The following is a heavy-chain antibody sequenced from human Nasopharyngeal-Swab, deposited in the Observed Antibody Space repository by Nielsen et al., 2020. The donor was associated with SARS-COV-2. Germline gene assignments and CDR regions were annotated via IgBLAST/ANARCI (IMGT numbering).Heavy chain of an antibody. V-gene: IGHV4-59*01. CDR2: IYYSGST. CDR3: ARDWDGYYYYGMDV. D-gene: IGHD1-26*01. CDR1: GGSISSYY. J-gene: IGHJ6*02. Sequence: GSLRLSCTVSGGSISSYYWSWIPQPPGKGLEWIGYIYYSGSTNYNPPLKSRVTISVDTSKNQFSLKLSSVTAADTAVYYCARDWDGYYYYGMDVWGQGTTVTVSS.